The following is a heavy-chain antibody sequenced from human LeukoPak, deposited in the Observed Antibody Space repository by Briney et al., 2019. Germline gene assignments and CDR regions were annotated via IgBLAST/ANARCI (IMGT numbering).Heavy chain of an antibody. CDR1: GYIFTTCW. CDR2: IYPADSDT. CDR3: ARRPAFYFDY. Sequence: GESLKISCQIPGYIFTTCWIAWVRQMPGKGLEWMGVIYPADSDTKYSPSFQGQVTFSVDKSISTAYLQWNSLKASDTAIYYCARRPAFYFDYWGQGTLVTVSS. J-gene: IGHJ4*02. V-gene: IGHV5-51*01. D-gene: IGHD6-6*01.